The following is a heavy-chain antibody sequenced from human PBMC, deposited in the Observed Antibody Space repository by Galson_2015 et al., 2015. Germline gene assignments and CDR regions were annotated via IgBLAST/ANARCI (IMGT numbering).Heavy chain of an antibody. Sequence: SGFPFSRYAMSWVRQAPGKGLEWVSGISSSGGRTYYADSVEGRFTISRDRSKNTLYLQMNSLRVEDTAVYYCAKGVGYYYYMDVWGKGTTVTVTS. CDR1: GFPFSRYA. J-gene: IGHJ6*03. V-gene: IGHV3-23*01. CDR2: ISSSGGRT. CDR3: AKGVGYYYYMDV.